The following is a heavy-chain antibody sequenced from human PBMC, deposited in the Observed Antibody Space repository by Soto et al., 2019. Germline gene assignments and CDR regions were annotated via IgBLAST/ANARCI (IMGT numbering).Heavy chain of an antibody. CDR3: AFYGDRAVDI. Sequence: EVQLLESGGGLVQPGRSLRLSCAASGFTFDDYAMHWVRQAPGKGLEWVSGISWNSGSIGYADSVKGRFTISRDNAKNSLYLQMNILRAADTAFDYCAFYGDRAVDIWGQGTMVTVSS. CDR2: ISWNSGSI. D-gene: IGHD4-17*01. CDR1: GFTFDDYA. V-gene: IGHV3-9*01. J-gene: IGHJ3*02.